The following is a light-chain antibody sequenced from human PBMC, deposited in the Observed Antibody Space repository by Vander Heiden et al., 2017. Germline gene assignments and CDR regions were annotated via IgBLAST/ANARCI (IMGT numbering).Light chain of an antibody. V-gene: IGKV1-33*01. CDR2: DAS. CDR1: QDISNY. CDR3: QQYYNLHH. Sequence: DIQMTQSPSSLSASVGDRVTITCQASQDISNYLNWYQQKPGKAPKLLIYDASNLETGVPSRFSGSGSGTDFTFTISSLQPEDIATYYCQQYYNLHHFGQGTQLEIK. J-gene: IGKJ5*01.